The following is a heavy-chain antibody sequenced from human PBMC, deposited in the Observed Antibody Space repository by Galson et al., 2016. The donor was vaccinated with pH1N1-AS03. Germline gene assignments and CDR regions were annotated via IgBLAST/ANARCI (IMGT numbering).Heavy chain of an antibody. V-gene: IGHV3-7*01. J-gene: IGHJ4*02. CDR1: GFNFGDYA. Sequence: SLRLSCAASGFNFGDYAMSWVRQAPGKGLEWVANIKEDGSEKYFVASVKGRFTISRDNAKNSLYLQMNSLRVEDTAVYYCARSIVGRFTYYLDKWGQGTLVTVSS. CDR2: IKEDGSEK. CDR3: ARSIVGRFTYYLDK. D-gene: IGHD1-26*01.